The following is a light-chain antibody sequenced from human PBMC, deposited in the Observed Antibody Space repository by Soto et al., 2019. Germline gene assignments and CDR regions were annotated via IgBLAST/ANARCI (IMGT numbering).Light chain of an antibody. V-gene: IGLV2-14*03. Sequence: QSVLTQPASVSGSPGQSITISCTGTSSDVGAYNFVSWYQQHPGKAPKLIVYHVSDRPSGSSSRFSGSKSGNSASLTISGLHAEDEADYYCSSYAGSDTFVFGTGTKVPVL. J-gene: IGLJ1*01. CDR2: HVS. CDR3: SSYAGSDTFV. CDR1: SSDVGAYNF.